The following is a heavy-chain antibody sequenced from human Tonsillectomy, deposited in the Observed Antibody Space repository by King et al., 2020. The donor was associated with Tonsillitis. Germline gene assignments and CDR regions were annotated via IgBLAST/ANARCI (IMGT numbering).Heavy chain of an antibody. V-gene: IGHV4-34*01. J-gene: IGHJ4*02. CDR2: TSHSGST. CDR1: GGSFSDYF. Sequence: VQLQQWGAGLLKPSETLSLTCAVYGGSFSDYFWTWIRQPPGKGLEWIGETSHSGSTNYNPSLKSRVTISIDTSKNQFSLKLSSVTAADTAVYYCARGKYDVWSGYPDYFDYWGRGTLVTISS. CDR3: ARGKYDVWSGYPDYFDY. D-gene: IGHD3-3*01.